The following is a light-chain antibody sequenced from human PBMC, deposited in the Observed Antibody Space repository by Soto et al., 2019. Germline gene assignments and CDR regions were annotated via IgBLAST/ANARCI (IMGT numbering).Light chain of an antibody. J-gene: IGKJ4*01. V-gene: IGKV3-15*01. Sequence: EIVMTQSPATLSVSPGERATLSCRASQSVSSKLAWYQQKPGQAPRLLIYGASTRATGIPARFSGSGSGTEFTLTISSLQSEDFALYYCQQLNSYPPTFGGGTKVEIK. CDR2: GAS. CDR3: QQLNSYPPT. CDR1: QSVSSK.